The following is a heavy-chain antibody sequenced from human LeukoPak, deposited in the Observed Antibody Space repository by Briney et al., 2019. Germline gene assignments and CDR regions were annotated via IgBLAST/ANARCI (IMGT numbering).Heavy chain of an antibody. CDR3: ARDVDTAMVYFDY. D-gene: IGHD5-18*01. Sequence: PGGSLRLSCAASGFTFSSYEMNWVRQAPGKGLVWVSRINSDGSSTSYADSVKGRFTISRDNAKNTLYLQMNSLRAEDTAAYYCARDVDTAMVYFDYWGQGTLVTVSS. CDR1: GFTFSSYE. CDR2: INSDGSST. V-gene: IGHV3-74*01. J-gene: IGHJ4*02.